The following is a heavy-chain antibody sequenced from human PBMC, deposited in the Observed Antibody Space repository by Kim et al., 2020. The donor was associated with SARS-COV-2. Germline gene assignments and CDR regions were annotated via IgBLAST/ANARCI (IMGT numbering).Heavy chain of an antibody. CDR3: ARDLSLGRPGGFDY. J-gene: IGHJ4*02. D-gene: IGHD3-10*01. V-gene: IGHV3-21*01. CDR2: ISRFSDYI. CDR1: EFTFSRYS. Sequence: GGSLRLSCAASEFTFSRYSMNWVRQAPGKGLEWVSTISRFSDYIYYAESVEGRFTISRDNAKNSVYLKMNSLRVDDTAMYYCARDLSLGRPGGFDYWGQGALVTVSS.